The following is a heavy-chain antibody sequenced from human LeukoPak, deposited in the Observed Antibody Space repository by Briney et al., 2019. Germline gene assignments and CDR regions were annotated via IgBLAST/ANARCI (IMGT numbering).Heavy chain of an antibody. Sequence: ASVKVSCKASGYTFTSYGISWVRQAPGQGLEWMGWISAYNGNTNYAQKLQGRVTMTTDTSTSTAYMELRSLRSDDTAVYYCARDVFRYCSGGSCHLRWFDPWGQGALVTVSS. CDR1: GYTFTSYG. CDR3: ARDVFRYCSGGSCHLRWFDP. J-gene: IGHJ5*02. V-gene: IGHV1-18*01. D-gene: IGHD2-15*01. CDR2: ISAYNGNT.